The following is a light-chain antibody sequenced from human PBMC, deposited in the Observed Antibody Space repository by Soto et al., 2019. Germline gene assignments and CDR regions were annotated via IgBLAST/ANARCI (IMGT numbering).Light chain of an antibody. J-gene: IGKJ1*01. CDR2: GAS. CDR3: QQYGSSPPWT. CDR1: QSVSSSY. V-gene: IGKV3-20*01. Sequence: EIVLTQSPGTLSLSPGERATLSCRASQSVSSSYLAWYQQKPGQAPRLLIYGASSRATGITDRFSGSGSGTVFTLTISILEPEDFAVYYCQQYGSSPPWTFGQGTKVEIK.